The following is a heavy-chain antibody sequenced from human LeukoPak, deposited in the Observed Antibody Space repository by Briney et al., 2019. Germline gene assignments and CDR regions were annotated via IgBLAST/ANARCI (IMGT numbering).Heavy chain of an antibody. CDR3: ARGPKVLRFLEWLPGYYMDV. V-gene: IGHV1-2*02. Sequence: ASVKVSCKASGYTFTGYYIHWVRQAPGQGLEWMGWINPNSGGTNYAQKFQGRVTMTRDTSISTAYMELSRLRSDDTAVYYCARGPKVLRFLEWLPGYYMDVWGKGTTVTVSS. CDR1: GYTFTGYY. D-gene: IGHD3-3*01. J-gene: IGHJ6*03. CDR2: INPNSGGT.